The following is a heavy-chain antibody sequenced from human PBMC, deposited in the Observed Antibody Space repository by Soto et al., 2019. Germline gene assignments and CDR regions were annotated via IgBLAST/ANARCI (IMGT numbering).Heavy chain of an antibody. J-gene: IGHJ3*01. CDR1: GFSFRSHA. Sequence: QVQLVESGGGVVQPGTSLRVSCEGSGFSFRSHAIHWVRQPPGKGLEWVTLISYNGGVKSYADSVKGRFTISRDNSKYTVHLQMNSLTPEDTAVYYCAKITSSGAFDVWGQGTLVIVSS. V-gene: IGHV3-30-3*02. CDR2: ISYNGGVK. CDR3: AKITSSGAFDV.